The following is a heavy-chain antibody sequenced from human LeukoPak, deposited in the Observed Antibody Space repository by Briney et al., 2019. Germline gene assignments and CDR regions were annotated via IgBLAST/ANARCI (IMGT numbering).Heavy chain of an antibody. V-gene: IGHV1-69*11. CDR2: IIPILGTA. D-gene: IGHD2-15*01. CDR1: GGTFSSYA. Sequence: GSSVKVSCKASGGTFSSYAISWVRQAPGQGLEWMGRIIPILGTANYAQKFQGRVTITTDESTSTAYMELSSLRSEDTAVYYCAPERYCSGGSCYSGLEGRHGFDPWGQGTLVTVSS. J-gene: IGHJ5*02. CDR3: APERYCSGGSCYSGLEGRHGFDP.